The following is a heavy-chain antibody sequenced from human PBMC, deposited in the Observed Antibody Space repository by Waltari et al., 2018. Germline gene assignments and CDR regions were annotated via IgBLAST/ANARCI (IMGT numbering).Heavy chain of an antibody. V-gene: IGHV3-74*01. J-gene: IGHJ4*02. Sequence: VQLVESGGGLVQPGGSLSSSCAAAGFTFVSNWMHWVRQVPGKGLGWVARTNEDGTVTTHADSVKGRFTISRDNAKNTLFLVMNGLRVEDTAVYYCVRDLAGVGGQWGQGTLVTVSA. CDR1: GFTFVSNW. CDR2: TNEDGTVT. D-gene: IGHD3-16*01. CDR3: VRDLAGVGGQ.